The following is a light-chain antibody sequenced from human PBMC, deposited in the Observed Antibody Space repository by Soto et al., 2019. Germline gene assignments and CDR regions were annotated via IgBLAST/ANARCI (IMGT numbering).Light chain of an antibody. Sequence: DIVMTQSPATLAVSPGERSTLSCRASQSVTSSYLAWWQQTTGQAPRLLIYDASNRATGIPARFSGSGSGTDFTLTISSLEPEDFAVYYGQQRSNWPPPITFGQGTRLEIK. CDR3: QQRSNWPPPIT. J-gene: IGKJ5*01. CDR2: DAS. V-gene: IGKV3-11*01. CDR1: QSVTSSY.